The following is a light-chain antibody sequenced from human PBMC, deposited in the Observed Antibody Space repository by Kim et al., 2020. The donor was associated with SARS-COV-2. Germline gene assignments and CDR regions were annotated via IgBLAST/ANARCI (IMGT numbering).Light chain of an antibody. Sequence: ALGQTVMITCQGDSLRNYYASWYQQKPGQGPVVVIYGKNNRLSGIPDRFSGSTSGNTASLTITGAQAEDEADYYCNSRDSTTNHLVFGGGTKLTVL. CDR3: NSRDSTTNHLV. J-gene: IGLJ3*02. CDR2: GKN. V-gene: IGLV3-19*01. CDR1: SLRNYY.